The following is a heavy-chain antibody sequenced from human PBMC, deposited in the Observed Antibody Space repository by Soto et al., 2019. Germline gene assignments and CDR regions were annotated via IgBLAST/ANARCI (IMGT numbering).Heavy chain of an antibody. CDR3: ARGLIAGAGNWPDP. J-gene: IGHJ5*02. CDR1: VFTFSDYY. D-gene: IGHD6-19*01. Sequence: GGSLRLSWASSVFTFSDYYMSWIRQAPGKGLEWVSYISSSGSTIYYADSVKGRFTISRDNAKNSLYLQMNSLRAEDTAVYYCARGLIAGAGNWPDPWGKGTLGTASS. CDR2: ISSSGSTI. V-gene: IGHV3-11*01.